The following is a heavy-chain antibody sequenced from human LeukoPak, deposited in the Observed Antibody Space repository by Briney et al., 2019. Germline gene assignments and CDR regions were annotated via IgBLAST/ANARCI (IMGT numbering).Heavy chain of an antibody. CDR3: ARGSRTSVDY. Sequence: PSETPSLTCSVSGGSISNYYWSWIRQPPGKGLEWIGYIYKSGNTNYNPSLKSRVTISVDTSKNEFSLNLSSVIAADTAVYYCARGSRTSVDYWGQGTLVTASS. CDR2: IYKSGNT. J-gene: IGHJ4*02. V-gene: IGHV4-59*01. D-gene: IGHD2-2*01. CDR1: GGSISNYY.